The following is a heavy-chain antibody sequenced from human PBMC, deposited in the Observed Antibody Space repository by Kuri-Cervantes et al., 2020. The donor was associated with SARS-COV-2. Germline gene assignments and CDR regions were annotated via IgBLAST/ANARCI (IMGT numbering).Heavy chain of an antibody. CDR3: ARGRADI. Sequence: SETLSLTCTVSGGSISSGSYYWSWIRQPAGKGLEWIGRIYTSGSTNYNPSHKSRVTISVDTSKNQFSLKLSSVTAADTAVYYCARGRADIWGQGTMVTVSS. J-gene: IGHJ3*02. CDR2: IYTSGST. V-gene: IGHV4-61*02. CDR1: GGSISSGSYY.